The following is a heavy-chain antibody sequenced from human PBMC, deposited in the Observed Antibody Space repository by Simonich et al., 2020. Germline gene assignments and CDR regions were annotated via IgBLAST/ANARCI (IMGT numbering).Heavy chain of an antibody. CDR1: GYTFTGYY. V-gene: IGHV1-2*02. D-gene: IGHD7-27*01. CDR3: ARGPRWTGDDAFDI. Sequence: QVQLVQSGAEVKKPGASVKVSCKASGYTFTGYYMHWVRQAPGQGRRGMGWINPNSGGTNYATKFQGRVTMTRDTSISTAYMELSRLRSDDTAVYYCARGPRWTGDDAFDIWGQGTMVTVSS. J-gene: IGHJ3*02. CDR2: INPNSGGT.